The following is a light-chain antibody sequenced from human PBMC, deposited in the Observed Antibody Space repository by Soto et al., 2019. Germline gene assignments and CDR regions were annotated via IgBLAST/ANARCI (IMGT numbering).Light chain of an antibody. Sequence: QSALAQPASVSGSPGQSITISCTGTSSDVGGYNYVSWYQQHPGKAPKLMIYEVSNRPSGASNRFSGSKSGNTASLTISGLQAEDEADYYCSSYTSSSTSYVFGTGTKVTVL. CDR2: EVS. J-gene: IGLJ1*01. V-gene: IGLV2-14*01. CDR1: SSDVGGYNY. CDR3: SSYTSSSTSYV.